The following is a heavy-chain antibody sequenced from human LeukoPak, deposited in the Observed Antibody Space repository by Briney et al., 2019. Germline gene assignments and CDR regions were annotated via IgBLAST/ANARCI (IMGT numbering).Heavy chain of an antibody. CDR1: GFTFSNYA. J-gene: IGHJ3*02. D-gene: IGHD2-8*01. CDR2: MGGGDDDR. CDR3: AKDSWFGNGIYDALDI. Sequence: GGSLRLSCAASGFTFSNYAMSWVRQAPGKRLEWVSVMGGGDDDRYYIDSVKGRFTVSRDNSKSTLSLQMNSLRPEDTAVYYCAKDSWFGNGIYDALDIWGQGTMVTVSS. V-gene: IGHV3-23*01.